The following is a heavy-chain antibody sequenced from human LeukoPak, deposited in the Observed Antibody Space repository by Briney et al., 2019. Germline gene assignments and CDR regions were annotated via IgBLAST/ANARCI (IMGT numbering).Heavy chain of an antibody. CDR3: ARLRGYYDSSGYYYYFDY. D-gene: IGHD3-22*01. CDR1: GYIFTSYW. CDR2: IYPGDSDT. J-gene: IGHJ4*02. V-gene: IGHV5-51*01. Sequence: GESLKISCKASGYIFTSYWIGWVRQMPGKGLEWMGIIYPGDSDTRYSPPFQGQVTISADKSISTAYLQWSSLKASDTAMYYCARLRGYYDSSGYYYYFDYWGQGTLVTVSS.